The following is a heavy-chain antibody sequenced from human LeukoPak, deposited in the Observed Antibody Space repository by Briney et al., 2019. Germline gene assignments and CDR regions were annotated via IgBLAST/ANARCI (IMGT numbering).Heavy chain of an antibody. CDR3: ARDQRPYCGGECYRAIDL. V-gene: IGHV3-48*01. Sequence: GGSLRLSCEASGFTFSSHSMTWVRQAPGKTLEWISYIGHTGSPAHYADSVRGRFTISRDNAKNSLYLQMNSLTVEDTAVYYCARDQRPYCGGECYRAIDLWGRGTLVTVSS. CDR1: GFTFSSHS. D-gene: IGHD2-21*01. CDR2: IGHTGSPA. J-gene: IGHJ3*01.